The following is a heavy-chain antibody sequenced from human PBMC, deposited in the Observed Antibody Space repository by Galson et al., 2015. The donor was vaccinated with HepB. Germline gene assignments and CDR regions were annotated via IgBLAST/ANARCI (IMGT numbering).Heavy chain of an antibody. Sequence: SLRLSCAASGFTFSGSAMHWVRQASGKGLEWVGRIRSKTDGGTTDYAAPVKGRFTISRDDSKNTLYLQMNSLKTEDTAVYYCTTGLYYYGSGSYSRRPFDYWGQGTLVTVSS. J-gene: IGHJ4*02. D-gene: IGHD3-10*01. CDR3: TTGLYYYGSGSYSRRPFDY. CDR2: IRSKTDGGTT. V-gene: IGHV3-15*01. CDR1: GFTFSGSA.